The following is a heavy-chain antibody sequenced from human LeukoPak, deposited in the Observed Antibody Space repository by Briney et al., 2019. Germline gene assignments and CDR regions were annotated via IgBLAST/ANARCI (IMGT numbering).Heavy chain of an antibody. D-gene: IGHD3-10*01. Sequence: GRSLRLSCAASGFTFSGYGMHWVRQAPGKGLDWVALISYDGSNTYYADSVKGRFTISRDISNNTLYLQMDSLRPEDTAVYYCAKEALFRGVHGNYFDYWGQGTLVTVSS. CDR1: GFTFSGYG. V-gene: IGHV3-30*18. J-gene: IGHJ4*02. CDR2: ISYDGSNT. CDR3: AKEALFRGVHGNYFDY.